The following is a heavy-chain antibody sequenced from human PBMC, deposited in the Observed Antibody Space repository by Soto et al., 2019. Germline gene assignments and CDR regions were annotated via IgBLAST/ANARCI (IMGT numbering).Heavy chain of an antibody. J-gene: IGHJ6*02. CDR3: AADGRDGGYDNYDYVWSNYRDPENYYGLDV. CDR1: GYTFTSYA. CDR2: INAGNGNT. Sequence: GASVKVSCKASGYTFTSYAMHWVRQAPGKRLEWMGWINAGNGNTKYSQKFQGRVTITRDMSTNTVYMEMSSLRSEDTAVYYCAADGRDGGYDNYDYVWSNYRDPENYYGLDVWGQGTTVTVSS. V-gene: IGHV1-3*01. D-gene: IGHD3-16*02.